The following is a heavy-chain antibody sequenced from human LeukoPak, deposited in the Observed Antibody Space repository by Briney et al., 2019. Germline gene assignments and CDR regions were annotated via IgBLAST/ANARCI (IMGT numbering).Heavy chain of an antibody. V-gene: IGHV1-2*02. CDR2: INPNSGGT. Sequence: ASVKVSCKASRDTFTGYYMRWVRQAPGQGLEWMGWINPNSGGTNYAQKFQGRVTITRDTSISTAYMELSRLRSDDTAVYYCARISYCYASSGPLGYWGQRTLVTVSS. CDR1: RDTFTGYY. J-gene: IGHJ4*02. D-gene: IGHD3-22*01. CDR3: ARISYCYASSGPLGY.